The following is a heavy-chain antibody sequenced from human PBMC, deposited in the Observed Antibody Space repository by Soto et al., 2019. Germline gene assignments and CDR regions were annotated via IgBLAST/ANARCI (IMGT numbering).Heavy chain of an antibody. J-gene: IGHJ4*02. D-gene: IGHD3-16*02. Sequence: QLQLQESGPGLVKPSETLSLTCTVSGGSISSSSYYWGWIRQPPGKGLEWIGSIYYSGSTYYNPSLKSQVTITVDTSKNQVSPKLSSVTAADTAVYYCARQTNDYVWGSYRPYYFDYWGQGTLVTVSS. V-gene: IGHV4-39*01. CDR3: ARQTNDYVWGSYRPYYFDY. CDR1: GGSISSSSYY. CDR2: IYYSGST.